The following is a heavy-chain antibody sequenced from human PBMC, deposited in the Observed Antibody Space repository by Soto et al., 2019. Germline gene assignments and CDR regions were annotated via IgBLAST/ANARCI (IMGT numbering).Heavy chain of an antibody. CDR2: IYHSGST. CDR3: ARIDYYDSSGYRDNWFDP. D-gene: IGHD3-22*01. CDR1: GGSISSGGYS. V-gene: IGHV4-30-2*01. Sequence: SETLSLTCSVSGGSISSGGYSWSWIRQPPGKGLEWIGYIYHSGSTYYNPSLKSRVTISVDRSKNQFSLKLSSVTAADTAVYYCARIDYYDSSGYRDNWFDPWGQGALVTVSS. J-gene: IGHJ5*02.